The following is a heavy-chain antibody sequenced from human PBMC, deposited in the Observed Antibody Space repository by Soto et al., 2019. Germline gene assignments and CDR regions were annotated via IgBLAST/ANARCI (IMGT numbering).Heavy chain of an antibody. Sequence: QPGGSLRLSCATSGFTFSRYWMTWVRQVPGKGLEWVANINQDGTEKYYLASVKGRFTISRDNAKDSLDLQMNALSADDTAVYYCAKAPDGSGREYYCDYWGQGTLVTVST. CDR2: INQDGTEK. CDR3: AKAPDGSGREYYCDY. CDR1: GFTFSRYW. V-gene: IGHV3-7*01. J-gene: IGHJ4*02. D-gene: IGHD3-10*01.